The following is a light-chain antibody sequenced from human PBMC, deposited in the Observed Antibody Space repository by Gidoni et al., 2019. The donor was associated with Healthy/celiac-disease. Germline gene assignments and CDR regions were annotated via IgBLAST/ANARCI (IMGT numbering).Light chain of an antibody. CDR2: WAS. CDR1: QSVLYRSNNKNY. CDR3: QQYYRSTLT. Sequence: VITHSPYSLPVSLGERATINCKSSQSVLYRSNNKNYLGWSQQKPGQPPRVLIYWASTRESGVPDRFSGSASGTDFNLTISSMQAEDVAVYYCQQYYRSTLTFGGGTKVEIK. V-gene: IGKV4-1*01. J-gene: IGKJ4*01.